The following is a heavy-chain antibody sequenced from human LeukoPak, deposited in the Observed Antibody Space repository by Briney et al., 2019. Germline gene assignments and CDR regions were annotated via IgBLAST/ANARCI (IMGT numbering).Heavy chain of an antibody. J-gene: IGHJ4*02. CDR3: ARTRYGDPLDY. D-gene: IGHD4-17*01. V-gene: IGHV4-39*01. Sequence: SETLSLTCTVSGGSIRSSYYYWGWIRQPPGKGLEWIGSIYDSGSTYYNPSLKSRVTISVDTSKNQFSLKLNSVTAADTAVYYCARTRYGDPLDYWGQGTLVTVSS. CDR1: GGSIRSSYYY. CDR2: IYDSGST.